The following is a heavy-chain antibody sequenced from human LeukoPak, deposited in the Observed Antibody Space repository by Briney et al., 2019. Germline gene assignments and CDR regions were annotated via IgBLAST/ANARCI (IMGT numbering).Heavy chain of an antibody. J-gene: IGHJ4*02. CDR1: GYTFTSYD. CDR3: ARDWSYYYGSGSQNLDY. CDR2: MNPNSGNT. V-gene: IGHV1-8*01. Sequence: ASVKVSCKASGYTFTSYDINWVRQATGQGLEWMGWMNPNSGNTGYAQKFQGRVTMTTDTSTSTAYMELRSLRPDDTAVYYCARDWSYYYGSGSQNLDYWGQGTLVTVSS. D-gene: IGHD3-10*01.